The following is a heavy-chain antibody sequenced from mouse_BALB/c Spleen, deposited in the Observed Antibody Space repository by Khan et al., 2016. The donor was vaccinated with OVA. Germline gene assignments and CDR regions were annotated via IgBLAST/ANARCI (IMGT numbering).Heavy chain of an antibody. CDR2: INYSGSA. CDR1: GYSITSDYA. Sequence: EVQLQESGPGLVKPSQSLSLTCPVTGYSITSDYAWNWIRQFPGNKLEWMGYINYSGSATYNPSIKSRISITRDTSKNQFFLQLKSVTTEDTATYYCARDGSRYNYAMDHWGQGTSVTVSS. D-gene: IGHD2-3*01. V-gene: IGHV3-2*02. J-gene: IGHJ4*01. CDR3: ARDGSRYNYAMDH.